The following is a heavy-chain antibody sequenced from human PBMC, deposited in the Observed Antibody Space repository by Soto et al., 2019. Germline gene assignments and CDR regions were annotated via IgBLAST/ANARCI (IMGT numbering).Heavy chain of an antibody. J-gene: IGHJ4*02. CDR3: ARGSEEPPASYYFDY. CDR2: ISAYNGNT. Sequence: ASVKVSCKASGYTFTSYGISWVRQAPGQGLEWMGWISAYNGNTNYAQKLQGRVTMTTDTSTSTAYMELRSLRSDDTAVYYCARGSEEPPASYYFDYWGQGTLVTVSS. V-gene: IGHV1-18*04. CDR1: GYTFTSYG. D-gene: IGHD1-26*01.